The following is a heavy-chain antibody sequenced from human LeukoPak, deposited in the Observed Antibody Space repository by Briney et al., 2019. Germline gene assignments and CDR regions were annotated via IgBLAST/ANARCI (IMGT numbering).Heavy chain of an antibody. D-gene: IGHD3-9*01. Sequence: SVKVSCKASGGTFSDYVISWVRQAPGRGLNWMGGISPLLGASKHTQNFHDRVTITADESTTTAYMELSDLRSADTAVYYCATYDVLTGFEYWGQGTLVTVSS. V-gene: IGHV1-69*13. CDR3: ATYDVLTGFEY. CDR2: ISPLLGAS. J-gene: IGHJ4*02. CDR1: GGTFSDYV.